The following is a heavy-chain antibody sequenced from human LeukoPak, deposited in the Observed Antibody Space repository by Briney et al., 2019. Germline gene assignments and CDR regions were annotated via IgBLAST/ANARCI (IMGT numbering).Heavy chain of an antibody. J-gene: IGHJ4*02. V-gene: IGHV1-2*02. CDR1: GYIFTGYR. CDR3: ARVSGVTRRDGYNFDY. D-gene: IGHD5-24*01. Sequence: ASVKVSCKASGYIFTGYRIHWVRQAPGQGLEWMAWIKPNSGDTKYAQKFQGRVTVTRDTPMTTAYMEVGRLRSDDTAVYYCARVSGVTRRDGYNFDYWGQGTLVTVSS. CDR2: IKPNSGDT.